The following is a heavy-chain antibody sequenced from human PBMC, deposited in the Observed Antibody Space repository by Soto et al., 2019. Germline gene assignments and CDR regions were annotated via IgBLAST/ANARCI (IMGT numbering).Heavy chain of an antibody. CDR3: ARALAYGDYAVGY. CDR1: GFTFSSYD. Sequence: LRLSCAASGFTFSSYDMHWVRQATGKGLEWISAIGTAGDTYYPGSVKGRFTISRENAKNSLYLQMNSLRAGDTAVYYCARALAYGDYAVGYWGQGTLVTVS. V-gene: IGHV3-13*01. CDR2: IGTAGDT. D-gene: IGHD4-17*01. J-gene: IGHJ4*02.